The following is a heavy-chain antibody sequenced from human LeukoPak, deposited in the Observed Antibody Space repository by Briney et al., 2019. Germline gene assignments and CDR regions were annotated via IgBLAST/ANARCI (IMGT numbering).Heavy chain of an antibody. D-gene: IGHD5-18*01. J-gene: IGHJ3*02. CDR3: ARPGGYTAMVYAFDI. Sequence: SETLSLTCTVSGGSISSSSYYWGWIRQPPGKGLEWIGSIYYSGSTYYNPSLKSRVTISVDTFKNQFSLKLSSVTAADTAVYYCARPGGYTAMVYAFDIWGQGTMVTVSS. V-gene: IGHV4-39*01. CDR1: GGSISSSSYY. CDR2: IYYSGST.